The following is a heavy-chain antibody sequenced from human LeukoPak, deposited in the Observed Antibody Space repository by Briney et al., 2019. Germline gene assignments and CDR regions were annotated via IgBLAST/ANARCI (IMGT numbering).Heavy chain of an antibody. V-gene: IGHV3-21*01. D-gene: IGHD3-22*01. J-gene: IGHJ4*02. CDR1: GFIFSTYS. CDR2: ISGSNYI. CDR3: VRDDDRPNNGLDY. Sequence: GGSLRLSCAASGFIFSTYSMNWVRQAPGMGLEWVSSISGSNYIYYADSVKGRFTISRDNSKNTLFLQMNSLRAEDTAVYYCVRDDDRPNNGLDYWGQGTLVTVSS.